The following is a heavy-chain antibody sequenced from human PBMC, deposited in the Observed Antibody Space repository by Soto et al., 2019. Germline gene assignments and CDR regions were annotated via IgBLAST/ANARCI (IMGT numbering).Heavy chain of an antibody. V-gene: IGHV4-59*01. Sequence: PSETLSLTCTVSGGSISSYYWSWIRQPPGKGLEWIGYIYYNGSNNYNPSLKSRVTLSVDTSKNQFSLKMRSVTAADTAIYYCAKVIVLVPAASYGMDVWGLGTTVTSP. CDR1: GGSISSYY. CDR2: IYYNGSN. J-gene: IGHJ6*02. CDR3: AKVIVLVPAASYGMDV. D-gene: IGHD2-2*01.